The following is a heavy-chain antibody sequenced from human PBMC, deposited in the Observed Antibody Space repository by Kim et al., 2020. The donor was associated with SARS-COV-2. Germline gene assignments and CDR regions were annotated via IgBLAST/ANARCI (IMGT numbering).Heavy chain of an antibody. CDR3: ARDMTVGFGELLWTSYGMDV. CDR2: INGDNGKT. V-gene: IGHV1-3*01. D-gene: IGHD3-10*01. CDR1: GYSFRSYA. J-gene: IGHJ6*02. Sequence: ASVKVSCKASGYSFRSYALHWLRQAPGQRLEWMGWINGDNGKTKYSEKVQGRVTVTRDTSASTAYMEVSSLRSEDTAVYYCARDMTVGFGELLWTSYGMDVWGQGTTVTVSS.